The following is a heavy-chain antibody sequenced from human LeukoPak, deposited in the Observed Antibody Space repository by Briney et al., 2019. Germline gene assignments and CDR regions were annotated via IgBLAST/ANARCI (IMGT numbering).Heavy chain of an antibody. D-gene: IGHD6-13*01. CDR2: ISGSGGST. CDR1: GFTFSSYA. V-gene: IGHV3-23*01. J-gene: IGHJ4*02. Sequence: GGSLRLSCAASGFTFSSYAMSWVRQAPGKGLEWVGAISGSGGSTYYADSVKGRFTISRDNSKNTLYLHMNSLRAEDTAVYYCAKAAESSSWYYFDYRGQGTLVTVSS. CDR3: AKAAESSSWYYFDY.